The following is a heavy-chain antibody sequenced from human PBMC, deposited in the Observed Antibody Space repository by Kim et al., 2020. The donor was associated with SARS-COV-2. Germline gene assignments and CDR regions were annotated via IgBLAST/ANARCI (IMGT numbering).Heavy chain of an antibody. Sequence: GGSLRLSCAASGFTFSDFAMTWVRQAPGKGLERVSGISGSGGNTYYADSVKGRFTISRNNFKDTLYLQIKRLRLEDTAVYYCAKGTSGWFGGWFDPWGQG. V-gene: IGHV3-23*01. CDR3: AKGTSGWFGGWFDP. CDR1: GFTFSDFA. CDR2: ISGSGGNT. D-gene: IGHD6-19*01. J-gene: IGHJ5*02.